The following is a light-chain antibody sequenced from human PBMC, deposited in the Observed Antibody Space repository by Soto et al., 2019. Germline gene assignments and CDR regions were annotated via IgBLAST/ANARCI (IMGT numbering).Light chain of an antibody. CDR3: AAWDDSLTGPV. CDR1: SSNIGNNA. Sequence: QSVLTQPPSLSAAPRQRVTISCSGSSSNIGNNAVNWYQKFPGKAPKLLIHFDDRVASGGSDRFSGSKSGTSASLAISGLQSEDEAEYYCAAWDDSLTGPVFGGGTKLTVL. V-gene: IGLV1-36*01. CDR2: FDD. J-gene: IGLJ3*02.